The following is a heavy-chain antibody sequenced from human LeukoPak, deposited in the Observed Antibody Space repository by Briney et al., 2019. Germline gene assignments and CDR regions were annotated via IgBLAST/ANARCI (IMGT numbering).Heavy chain of an antibody. J-gene: IGHJ4*02. Sequence: PSETLSLTCTVSGGSISSYYWSWIRQPPGKGLEWIGYIYYSGSTNYNPSLKSRVTISVDTSKNQFSLKLSSATAADTAVYYCARDSSGSGSYYPYYFDYWGQGTLVTVSS. D-gene: IGHD3-10*01. CDR3: ARDSSGSGSYYPYYFDY. CDR2: IYYSGST. V-gene: IGHV4-59*01. CDR1: GGSISSYY.